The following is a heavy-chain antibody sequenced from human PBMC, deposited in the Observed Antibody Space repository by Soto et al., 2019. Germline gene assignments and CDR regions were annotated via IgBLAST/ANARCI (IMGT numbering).Heavy chain of an antibody. CDR3: ARPTYYYDSSGPPAY. CDR2: ISSSSSTI. D-gene: IGHD3-22*01. CDR1: GFTFSDSY. Sequence: GGSLRLSCAASGFTFSDSYMNWVRQAPGKGLEWVSYISSSSSTIFYTDSVKGRFTVSRDNAKNSLYLQMNSLRAEDTAVYYWARPTYYYDSSGPPAYWGQGTLVTVSS. J-gene: IGHJ4*02. V-gene: IGHV3-48*01.